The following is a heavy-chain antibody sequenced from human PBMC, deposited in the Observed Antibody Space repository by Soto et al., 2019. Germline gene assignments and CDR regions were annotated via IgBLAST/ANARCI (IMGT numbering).Heavy chain of an antibody. D-gene: IGHD1-20*01. CDR1: GGSFSGYY. J-gene: IGHJ6*02. Sequence: SETLSLTCAVYGGSFSGYYWSWIRQPPGKGLEWIGYIYYSGSTYYNPSLKSRVTISVDTSKNQFSLKLSSVTAADTAVYYCAREDNWNYYGMDVWGQGTTVTVSS. CDR2: IYYSGST. V-gene: IGHV4-30-4*08. CDR3: AREDNWNYYGMDV.